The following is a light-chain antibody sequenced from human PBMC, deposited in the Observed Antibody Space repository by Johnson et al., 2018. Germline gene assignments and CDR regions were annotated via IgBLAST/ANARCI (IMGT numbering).Light chain of an antibody. CDR1: SSNIGNNY. CDR2: ENN. Sequence: QSVLTQPPSVSAAPGQKVTISCSGSSSNIGNNYVSWYQQLPGTAPKLLIYENNKRPSGIPDRFSGSKSGTSATLGITGLPTGDEADYYCGTWDTSLSAGNVFGTGTKVTV. J-gene: IGLJ1*01. CDR3: GTWDTSLSAGNV. V-gene: IGLV1-51*02.